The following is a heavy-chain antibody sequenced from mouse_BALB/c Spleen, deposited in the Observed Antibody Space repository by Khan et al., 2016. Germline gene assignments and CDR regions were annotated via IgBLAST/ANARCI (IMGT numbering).Heavy chain of an antibody. V-gene: IGHV2-9*02. CDR1: GFSLTHYG. CDR3: ARDEDYRYDGLAY. Sequence: QVQLKESGPGLVAPSQTLSITCTVSGFSLTHYGVHWVRQPPGKGLEWLGIIWAGGSTNYNSALMSRLSISKDNSNSQDSLKMNTLQTDDTAMYYCARDEDYRYDGLAYWGQGTLVTVSA. D-gene: IGHD2-14*01. J-gene: IGHJ3*01. CDR2: IWAGGST.